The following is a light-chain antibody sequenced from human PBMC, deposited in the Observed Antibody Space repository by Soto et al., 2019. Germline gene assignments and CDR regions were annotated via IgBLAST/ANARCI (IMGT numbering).Light chain of an antibody. CDR1: SSDVGGYNY. CDR2: EVS. V-gene: IGLV2-8*01. CDR3: TSDADSNNLRV. J-gene: IGLJ1*01. Sequence: QSVLTQPPSASGSPGQSVTISCTGTSSDVGGYNYVSWYQQHPGKAPKLMIYEVSKRPSGVPDRFSGSKSGNTASLTVSGLQAEDEADYYCTSDADSNNLRVFVTGTILTDL.